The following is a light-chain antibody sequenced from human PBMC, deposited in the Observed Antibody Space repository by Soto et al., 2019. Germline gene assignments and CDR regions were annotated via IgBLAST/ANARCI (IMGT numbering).Light chain of an antibody. CDR2: TAS. CDR1: QGISNH. CDR3: QPYNRCWR. J-gene: IGKJ1*01. Sequence: DIRFTQTPSYLSASVVNRLIITCRASQGISNHLAWYQQKPGKAPKLLIYTASTLQSGVPSRFSGSGSGTEFTLTISSLQPDDFATYYCQPYNRCWRLGQGTKVDIK. V-gene: IGKV1-9*01.